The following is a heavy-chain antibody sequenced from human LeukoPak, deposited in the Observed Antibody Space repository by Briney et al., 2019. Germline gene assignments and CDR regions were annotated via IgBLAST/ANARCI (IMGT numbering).Heavy chain of an antibody. Sequence: SETLSLTCAVYSGSLSGYSWSWIRQPPGKGLEWIGELNHSGSTNYNPSLKSRVTISVDTSKNQFSLKLSSVTAADSAFYYCARVPGRPAAVFDYWGQGTLVTVFS. D-gene: IGHD2-2*01. J-gene: IGHJ4*02. CDR1: SGSLSGYS. V-gene: IGHV4-34*01. CDR2: LNHSGST. CDR3: ARVPGRPAAVFDY.